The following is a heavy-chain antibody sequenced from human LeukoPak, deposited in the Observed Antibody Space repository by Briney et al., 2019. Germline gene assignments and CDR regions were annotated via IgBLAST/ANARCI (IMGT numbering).Heavy chain of an antibody. CDR3: AKDRGIVVVVAAVDY. Sequence: PGGSLRLSCAASGFTFSSYGMHWVRQAPGKGLEWVAFIRYDGSNKYYADSVKGRFTISRDNSKNTLYLQMNSLRAEDTAVYYCAKDRGIVVVVAAVDYWGQGTLVTVSS. J-gene: IGHJ4*02. CDR2: IRYDGSNK. CDR1: GFTFSSYG. D-gene: IGHD2-15*01. V-gene: IGHV3-30*02.